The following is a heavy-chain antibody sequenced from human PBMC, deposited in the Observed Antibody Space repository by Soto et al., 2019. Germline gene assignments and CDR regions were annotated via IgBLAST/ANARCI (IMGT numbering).Heavy chain of an antibody. D-gene: IGHD3-9*01. CDR3: ARLHYDILSQCFDY. Sequence: PSETLSLTCTVSGGSISSSSYYWGWIRQPPGKGLEWIGSIYYSGSTNYNPSLKSRVTISVDTSKNQFSLKLSSVTAADTAVYYCARLHYDILSQCFDYWGQGTLVTVSS. V-gene: IGHV4-39*07. CDR1: GGSISSSSYY. CDR2: IYYSGST. J-gene: IGHJ4*02.